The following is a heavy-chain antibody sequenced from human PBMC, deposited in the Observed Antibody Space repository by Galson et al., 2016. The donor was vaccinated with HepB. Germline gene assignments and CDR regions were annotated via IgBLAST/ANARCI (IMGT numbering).Heavy chain of an antibody. Sequence: SLRLSCAASGFTFSGSAMHWVRQASGKGLEWVGRIRSKANSYATAYAASVKGRFTISRDDSKNTAYLQMNSLKTEDTAVYYCTRGYCSGGSRSMQDYWGQGTLVTVSS. CDR3: TRGYCSGGSRSMQDY. J-gene: IGHJ4*02. V-gene: IGHV3-73*01. CDR1: GFTFSGSA. D-gene: IGHD2-15*01. CDR2: IRSKANSYAT.